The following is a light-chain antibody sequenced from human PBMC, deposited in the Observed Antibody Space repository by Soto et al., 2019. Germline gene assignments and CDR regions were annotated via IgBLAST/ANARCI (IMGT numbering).Light chain of an antibody. CDR3: QQYYSAPLT. CDR2: WAY. J-gene: IGKJ4*01. V-gene: IGKV4-1*01. CDR1: QSVLYSSNNKNY. Sequence: DIVMTQFPDSLAVSLGERATINCKSSQSVLYSSNNKNYLAWYHQKPGQPPKLLIYWAYTRESGVPDRFSGSGSGTDFTLTISSLQAEDVAVYYCQQYYSAPLTFGGGTKLEIK.